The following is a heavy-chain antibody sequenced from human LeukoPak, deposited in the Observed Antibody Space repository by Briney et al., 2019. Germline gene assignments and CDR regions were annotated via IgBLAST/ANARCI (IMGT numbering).Heavy chain of an antibody. J-gene: IGHJ4*02. V-gene: IGHV3-7*01. CDR1: GFTFSSYW. D-gene: IGHD6-13*01. CDR3: ARDLTAAAGTAYDDY. Sequence: GGSLRLSCAASGFTFSSYWMSWVRQAPGKGLEWVANIKQDGSEKYYVDSVKGRFTISRDNAKNSLYLQMNSLRAEDTAVYYCARDLTAAAGTAYDDYWGQGTLVTVSS. CDR2: IKQDGSEK.